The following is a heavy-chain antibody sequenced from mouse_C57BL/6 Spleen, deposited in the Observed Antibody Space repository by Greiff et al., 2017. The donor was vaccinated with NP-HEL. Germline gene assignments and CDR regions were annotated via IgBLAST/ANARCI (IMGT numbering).Heavy chain of an antibody. CDR1: GYTFTSYW. CDR2: INPSSGYP. V-gene: IGHV1-7*01. CDR3: ARSIYCYPFDY. Sequence: VQLQQSGAELAKPGASVKLSCKASGYTFTSYWLHWVKQRPGQGLEWIGYINPSSGYPTYNQKFKDKATLTADKSSSTAYMQLSSLTYEDSAIYYCARSIYCYPFDYWGQGTTLTVSS. J-gene: IGHJ2*01. D-gene: IGHD2-12*01.